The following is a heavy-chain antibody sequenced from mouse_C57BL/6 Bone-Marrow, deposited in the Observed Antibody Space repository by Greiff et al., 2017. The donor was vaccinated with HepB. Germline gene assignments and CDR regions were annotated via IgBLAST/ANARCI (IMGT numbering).Heavy chain of an antibody. J-gene: IGHJ2*01. V-gene: IGHV1-26*01. Sequence: EVQLQQSGPELVKPGASVKISCKASGYTFTDYYMNWVKQSHGKSLEWIGDINPNNGGTSYNQKFKGKATLTVDKSSSTAYMELRSLTSEDSAVYDCARGEDYDGGFDYWGQGTTLTVSS. CDR2: INPNNGGT. CDR1: GYTFTDYY. CDR3: ARGEDYDGGFDY. D-gene: IGHD2-4*01.